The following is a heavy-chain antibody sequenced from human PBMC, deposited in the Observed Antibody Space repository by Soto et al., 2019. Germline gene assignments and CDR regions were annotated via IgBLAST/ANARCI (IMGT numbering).Heavy chain of an antibody. V-gene: IGHV4-34*01. CDR2: INHSGST. CDR3: ARVKQLVPLGYSYGYFDY. J-gene: IGHJ4*02. Sequence: SETLSLTCAVYGGSFSGYYWSWIRQPPGKGLEWIGEINHSGSTNYNPSLKSRVTISVDTSKNQFSLKLSSETAADTAVYYCARVKQLVPLGYSYGYFDYWGQGTLVTVSS. D-gene: IGHD5-18*01. CDR1: GGSFSGYY.